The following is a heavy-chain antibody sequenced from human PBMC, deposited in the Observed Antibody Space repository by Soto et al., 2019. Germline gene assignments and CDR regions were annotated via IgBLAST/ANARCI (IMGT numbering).Heavy chain of an antibody. CDR3: ASPIPIPGTTFGF. CDR1: GFTFSNFA. V-gene: IGHV3-23*01. D-gene: IGHD1-20*01. Sequence: QLLESGGGFVQPGGSLRLSCVASGFTFSNFAMAWVRQAPGEGLEWVSAISGSGDDTFYADSMKGRFTISRDNSKDTLYLQNNRLRAEDTAVYYCASPIPIPGTTFGFWGQGTLVTVSS. J-gene: IGHJ4*02. CDR2: ISGSGDDT.